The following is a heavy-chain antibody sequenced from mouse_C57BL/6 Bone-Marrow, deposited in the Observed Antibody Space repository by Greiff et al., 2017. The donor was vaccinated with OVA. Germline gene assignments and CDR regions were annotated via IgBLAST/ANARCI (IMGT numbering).Heavy chain of an antibody. CDR2: IYPGGGYT. CDR1: GYTFTNYW. Sequence: QVQLQQSGAELVRPGTSVKMSCKASGYTFTNYWIGWAKQRPGHGLEWIGDIYPGGGYTNYTEKFKGKATLTADKSSSTAYMQFSSLTSEDSAIYYCARFITTAPYAMDYWGQGTSVTVSS. J-gene: IGHJ4*01. CDR3: ARFITTAPYAMDY. V-gene: IGHV1-63*01. D-gene: IGHD1-1*01.